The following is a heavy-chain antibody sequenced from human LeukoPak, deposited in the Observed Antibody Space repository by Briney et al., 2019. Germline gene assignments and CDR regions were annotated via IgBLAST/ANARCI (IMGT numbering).Heavy chain of an antibody. J-gene: IGHJ4*02. D-gene: IGHD3-3*01. Sequence: GGSLRLSCAASGFTFSSYAMSWVRQAPGKGLEWVSAISGSGGSTYYADSVKGRFTISRGNAKNSLYLQMNSLRDEDTAVYYCARQRIGSGDSFFDYWGREPWSPSPQ. CDR3: ARQRIGSGDSFFDY. CDR2: ISGSGGST. CDR1: GFTFSSYA. V-gene: IGHV3-23*01.